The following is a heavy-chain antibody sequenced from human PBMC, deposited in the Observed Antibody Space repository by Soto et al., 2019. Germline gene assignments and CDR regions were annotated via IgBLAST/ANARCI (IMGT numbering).Heavy chain of an antibody. Sequence: ASVKVSCKASGYTFTGYYMHWVRQAPGQGLERMGWINPNSGGTNYAQKFQGWVTMTRDTSISTAYMELSRLRSDDTAVYYCARALGIAAARYYYYYYGMDVWGQGTTVTVS. V-gene: IGHV1-2*04. CDR3: ARALGIAAARYYYYYYGMDV. J-gene: IGHJ6*02. CDR2: INPNSGGT. D-gene: IGHD6-13*01. CDR1: GYTFTGYY.